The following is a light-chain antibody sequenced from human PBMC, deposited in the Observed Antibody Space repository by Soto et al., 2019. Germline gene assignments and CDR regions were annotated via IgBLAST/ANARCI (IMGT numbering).Light chain of an antibody. J-gene: IGKJ4*01. Sequence: DIVLTQSPVTLSLSPGERATLSCRASQSVRSSHLAWYQQMPGQGPRLLIYGASNRATGIPDRFSGRGSGTDFTLTISRLEPEDFAVYYCQQYSSSPLTFGGGAKVDI. CDR3: QQYSSSPLT. CDR1: QSVRSSH. V-gene: IGKV3-20*01. CDR2: GAS.